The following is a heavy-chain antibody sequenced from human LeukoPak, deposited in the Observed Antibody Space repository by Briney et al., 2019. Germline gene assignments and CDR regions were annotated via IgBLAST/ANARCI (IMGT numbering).Heavy chain of an antibody. J-gene: IGHJ4*02. V-gene: IGHV1-2*02. CDR3: ARDAYYYDSSGYYYFDY. CDR2: INPNSGGT. Sequence: ASVKVSCKASGYTFTSYYMHWVRQAPGQGLEWMGWINPNSGGTNYAQKFQGRVTMTRDTSISTAYMELSRLRSDDTAVYYCARDAYYYDSSGYYYFDYWGQGTLVTVSS. D-gene: IGHD3-22*01. CDR1: GYTFTSYY.